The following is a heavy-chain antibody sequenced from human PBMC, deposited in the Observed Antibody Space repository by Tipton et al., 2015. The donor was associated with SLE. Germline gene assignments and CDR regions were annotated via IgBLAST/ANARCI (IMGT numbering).Heavy chain of an antibody. CDR1: GYPVSSSTYS. V-gene: IGHV4-39*07. CDR3: ASPFGGAFNI. CDR2: IHHSGRT. D-gene: IGHD3-3*01. J-gene: IGHJ3*02. Sequence: TLSLTCSVSGYPVSSSTYSWGWVRQPPGKGLAWIGIIHHSGRTSYNPSLRTRVTLETDTSKNQFSLRLSSATAADTAVYYCASPFGGAFNIWGQGTRVTVSS.